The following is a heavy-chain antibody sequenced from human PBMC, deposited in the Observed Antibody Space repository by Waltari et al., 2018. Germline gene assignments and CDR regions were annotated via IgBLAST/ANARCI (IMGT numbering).Heavy chain of an antibody. J-gene: IGHJ4*02. CDR1: GGSISSGDYD. Sequence: QVQLQESGPGLVKPSQTLSLTCTVSGGSISSGDYDWRWIRPPPRKGLEWIGYIYYSGSTYYNPSLKSRVTISVDTSKNQFSLKLSSVTAADTAVYYCARGIVVVPAAIRGYFDYWGQGTLVTVSS. CDR3: ARGIVVVPAAIRGYFDY. V-gene: IGHV4-30-4*08. CDR2: IYYSGST. D-gene: IGHD2-2*02.